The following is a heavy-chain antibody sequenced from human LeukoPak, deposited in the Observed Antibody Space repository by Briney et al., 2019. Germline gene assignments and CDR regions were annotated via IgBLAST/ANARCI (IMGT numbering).Heavy chain of an antibody. CDR1: GGSIKDYY. D-gene: IGHD3-10*01. CDR2: IYTTGST. Sequence: SETLSLTCTVSGGSIKDYYWTWIRQPAVKGLEWIGRIYTTGSTNYNPSLQSRVTMSVDTSKNQFSLKLTPVTAADTAMYYCARDRFGYYFDYWGQGTLVTVSS. V-gene: IGHV4-4*07. CDR3: ARDRFGYYFDY. J-gene: IGHJ4*02.